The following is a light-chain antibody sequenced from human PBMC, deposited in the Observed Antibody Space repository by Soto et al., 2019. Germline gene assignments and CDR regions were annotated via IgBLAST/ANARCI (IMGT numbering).Light chain of an antibody. J-gene: IGKJ4*01. CDR1: QDISNY. V-gene: IGKV1-33*01. CDR3: QQYDNSLT. Sequence: DIQMTQSPSSLSASVGDRVTITCQASQDISNYLNWYQQKPGKAPKLLIYDASNVETGVPSRFSGSGSGTDFTITMSSLQPEDIATYYCQQYDNSLTFGGGTKVEIK. CDR2: DAS.